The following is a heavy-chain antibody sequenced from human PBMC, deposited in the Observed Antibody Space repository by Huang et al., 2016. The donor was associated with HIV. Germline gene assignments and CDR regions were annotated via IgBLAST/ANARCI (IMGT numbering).Heavy chain of an antibody. D-gene: IGHD3-3*01. CDR2: KKSKANGGAK. CDR1: VFIFTNAW. J-gene: IGHJ4*02. V-gene: IGHV3-15*02. Sequence: EVQLVESGGALAKAGGSRRLSCAASVFIFTNAWLSWVRQGRGKGRGWSGRKKSKANGGAKDYSASVKDRYTISRDEPKDTLYLQMNNLTFEDTAVYYCVTNIRFLEWWGEFFFDLWGQGTLVTVSS. CDR3: VTNIRFLEWWGEFFFDL.